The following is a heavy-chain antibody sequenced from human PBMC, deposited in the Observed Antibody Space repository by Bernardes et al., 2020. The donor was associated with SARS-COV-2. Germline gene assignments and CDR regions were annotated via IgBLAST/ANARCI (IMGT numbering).Heavy chain of an antibody. J-gene: IGHJ4*02. CDR1: GGSISSGSYY. V-gene: IGHV4-61*02. Sequence: SETLSLTCTVSGGSISSGSYYWSWIRQPAGKGLEWIGRIYTSGSTNYNPSLKSRVTISVDTSKNQFSLKLSSVTAADTAVYYCATLGYCSSTSCYRGGNYWGQGTLVTVSS. CDR2: IYTSGST. CDR3: ATLGYCSSTSCYRGGNY. D-gene: IGHD2-2*01.